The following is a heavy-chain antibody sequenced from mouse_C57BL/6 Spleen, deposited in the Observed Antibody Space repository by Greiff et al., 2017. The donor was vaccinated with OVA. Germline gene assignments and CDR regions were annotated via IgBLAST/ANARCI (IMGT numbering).Heavy chain of an antibody. J-gene: IGHJ2*01. V-gene: IGHV1-80*01. D-gene: IGHD2-1*01. CDR3: ARSGGNYPYYFDY. Sequence: VQVVESGAELVKPGASVKISCKASGYAFSSYWMNWVKQRPGKGLEWIGQIYPGDGDTNYNGKFKGKATLTADKSSSTAYMQLSSLTSEDSAVYFCARSGGNYPYYFDYWGQGTTLTVSS. CDR2: IYPGDGDT. CDR1: GYAFSSYW.